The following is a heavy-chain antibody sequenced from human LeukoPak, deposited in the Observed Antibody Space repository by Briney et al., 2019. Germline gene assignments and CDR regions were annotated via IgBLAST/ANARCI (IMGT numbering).Heavy chain of an antibody. V-gene: IGHV3-21*01. J-gene: IGHJ5*02. CDR3: ARGPGQLVRTPPRGWFDP. Sequence: GGSLRLSCAASGFTFSSYSMNWVRQAPGKGLEWVSSISSSSSYIYYADSVKGRFTISRDNAKNSLYLQMNSLRAEDTAVYYCARGPGQLVRTPPRGWFDPWGQGTLVTVSS. CDR1: GFTFSSYS. D-gene: IGHD6-6*01. CDR2: ISSSSSYI.